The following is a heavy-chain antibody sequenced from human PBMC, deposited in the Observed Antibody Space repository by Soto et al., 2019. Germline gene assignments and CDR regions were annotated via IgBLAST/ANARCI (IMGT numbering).Heavy chain of an antibody. CDR3: ARAQVVAGTGGYY. CDR2: INSDGSST. Sequence: VGSLRLSCAASGFTFTSYWMHWVRQAPGKGLVWVSRINSDGSSTSYADSVKGRFTISRDNAKNTLYLQMNSLRAEDTAVYYCARAQVVAGTGGYYWGQGALVTVSS. J-gene: IGHJ4*02. V-gene: IGHV3-74*01. CDR1: GFTFTSYW. D-gene: IGHD6-19*01.